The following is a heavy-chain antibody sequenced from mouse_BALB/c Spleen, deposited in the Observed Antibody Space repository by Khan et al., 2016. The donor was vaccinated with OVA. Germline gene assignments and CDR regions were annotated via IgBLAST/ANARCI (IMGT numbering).Heavy chain of an antibody. J-gene: IGHJ4*01. V-gene: IGHV3-6*02. CDR1: GYSLTSGYY. CDR3: AWIVHYYYGTSYYAMDY. CDR2: ISYDGVH. Sequence: VQLKESGPGLVTPSQSLSLTCSVTGYSLTSGYYWNWIRQFPGNKLEWMGYISYDGVHNYNPTLQNRISITRDTSKHQFFLQLNSVPPAATATYDCAWIVHYYYGTSYYAMDYWGQGTSVTVSS. D-gene: IGHD1-1*01.